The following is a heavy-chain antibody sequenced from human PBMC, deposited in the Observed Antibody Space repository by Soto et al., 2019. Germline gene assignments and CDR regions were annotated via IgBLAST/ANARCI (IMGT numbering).Heavy chain of an antibody. J-gene: IGHJ5*01. CDR1: GFTFADYA. Sequence: GGSLRLSCVASGFTFADYAMHWVRRIPGKGLEWVAVISYSGDRQYYAESVKGRFTISRDNSKKTLYLQMFSLTSEDSAVFYCARTPAAIITDRYNWLDSWGPGTQVTVYS. CDR2: ISYSGDRQ. CDR3: ARTPAAIITDRYNWLDS. V-gene: IGHV3-30*01.